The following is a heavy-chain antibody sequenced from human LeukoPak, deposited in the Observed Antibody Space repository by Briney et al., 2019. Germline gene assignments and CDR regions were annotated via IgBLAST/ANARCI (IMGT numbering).Heavy chain of an antibody. D-gene: IGHD3-22*01. CDR3: ARDDSSGPQVY. Sequence: GASVKVSCKASGYTFSSYYMHWVRQAPGQGLEWMGIINPCGGSTKYAQKFQGRVTMTRDTSTSTVYMELSSLRSEDTAVYYCARDDSSGPQVYWGQGTLVTVSS. V-gene: IGHV1-46*01. CDR2: INPCGGST. J-gene: IGHJ4*02. CDR1: GYTFSSYY.